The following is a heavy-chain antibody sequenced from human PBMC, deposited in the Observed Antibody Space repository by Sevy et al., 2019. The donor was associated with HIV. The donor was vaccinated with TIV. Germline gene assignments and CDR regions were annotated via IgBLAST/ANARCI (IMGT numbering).Heavy chain of an antibody. V-gene: IGHV3-15*01. J-gene: IGHJ4*02. D-gene: IGHD3-3*01. CDR1: GFTFSKAW. CDR2: IKSNTDGGTT. Sequence: GGSLRLSCAASGFTFSKAWMSWVRQAPGKGLEWVGRIKSNTDGGTTDYAEPVKGRFTISRDDSTNTLYLQVNSLKTDDTAVYYCTTKKDFWSGYFYFDYWGQGTLVTVSS. CDR3: TTKKDFWSGYFYFDY.